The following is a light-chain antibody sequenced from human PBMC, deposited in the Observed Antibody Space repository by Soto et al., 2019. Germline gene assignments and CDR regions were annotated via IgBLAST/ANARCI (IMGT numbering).Light chain of an antibody. Sequence: QSALTQPASVSGSPGQSITISCTGSSSDVGSNNLVSWYQQLPGKAPKLMIYEGSKRPSGVSNRFSGSKSGNTASLTISGLQAEDEADYYCCSYAGSSTFRVFGGGTKVTVL. CDR2: EGS. CDR1: SSDVGSNNL. J-gene: IGLJ2*01. V-gene: IGLV2-23*03. CDR3: CSYAGSSTFRV.